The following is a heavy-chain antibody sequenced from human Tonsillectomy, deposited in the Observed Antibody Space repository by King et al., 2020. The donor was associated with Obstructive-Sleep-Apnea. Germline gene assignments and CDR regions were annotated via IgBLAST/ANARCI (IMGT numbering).Heavy chain of an antibody. V-gene: IGHV2-5*02. J-gene: IGHJ5*02. CDR2: IYWGGDK. CDR1: GFSLSTTGVG. CDR3: THRRGTIFGGGNWFDP. D-gene: IGHD3-3*01. Sequence: TLKESGPTLVKPTQTLTLTCTFSGFSLSTTGVGVGWIRQPPGKALEGLALIYWGGDKHYSPSLKSRLTITKDTSKNQGVLTMTNMDPVDTATYYCTHRRGTIFGGGNWFDPWGQGTLVTVSS.